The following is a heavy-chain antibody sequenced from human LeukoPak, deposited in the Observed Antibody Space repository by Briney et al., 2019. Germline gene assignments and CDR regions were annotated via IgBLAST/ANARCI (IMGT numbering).Heavy chain of an antibody. D-gene: IGHD3-10*01. CDR1: GASISSVY. CDR3: ARREATMAFEYFDS. J-gene: IGHJ4*02. CDR2: VYYGGSS. Sequence: SETLSLTCTASGASISSVYWSWIRQPPGKGPEWIGYVYYGGSSKYNPSLKSRVTISVDTSKSQFSLKLNSVAAADTALYYCARREATMAFEYFDSWGQGTLVTVSS. V-gene: IGHV4-59*01.